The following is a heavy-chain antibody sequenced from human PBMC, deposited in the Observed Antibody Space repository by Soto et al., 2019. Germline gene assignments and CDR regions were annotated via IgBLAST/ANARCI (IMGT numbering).Heavy chain of an antibody. V-gene: IGHV1-69*13. Sequence: SVKVSWKASGGPFSGHAISWVRQAPGKGLEWLGGIIPIFGPANYAQKFQGRVTITADESTSTAYMELSSLRSEDTAVYYCARASVPVYKQQLTNGFDPLGQATLVTAS. J-gene: IGHJ5*02. CDR2: IIPIFGPA. D-gene: IGHD6-13*01. CDR1: GGPFSGHA. CDR3: ARASVPVYKQQLTNGFDP.